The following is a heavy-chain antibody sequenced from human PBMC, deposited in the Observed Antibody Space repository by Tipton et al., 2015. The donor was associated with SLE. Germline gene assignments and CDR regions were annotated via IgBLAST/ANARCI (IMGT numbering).Heavy chain of an antibody. CDR3: ARGITMVQGVYYYYGMDV. CDR2: VYYTGNT. CDR1: GDSISSSSYY. D-gene: IGHD3-10*01. J-gene: IGHJ6*02. V-gene: IGHV4-39*07. Sequence: TLSLTCIVSGDSISSSSYYWGWIRQPPGKGLEWVGTVYYTGNTFYNPSLKSRVTISVDTSKNQFSLKLSSVTAADTAVYYCARGITMVQGVYYYYGMDVWGQGTTVTVSS.